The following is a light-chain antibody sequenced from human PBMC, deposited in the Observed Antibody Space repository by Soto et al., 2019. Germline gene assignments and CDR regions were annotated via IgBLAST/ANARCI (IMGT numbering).Light chain of an antibody. CDR2: EVS. V-gene: IGLV2-14*01. Sequence: QSALTQPASVSGSPGQSITISCTGTSSDVGGYNYVSWYQLHPGKAPKLIIYEVSHRPSGASNHFSGYKSGNTASLTISGLQPEDEADYYCSSYTSTSTPCVFGTGTKLTVL. J-gene: IGLJ1*01. CDR1: SSDVGGYNY. CDR3: SSYTSTSTPCV.